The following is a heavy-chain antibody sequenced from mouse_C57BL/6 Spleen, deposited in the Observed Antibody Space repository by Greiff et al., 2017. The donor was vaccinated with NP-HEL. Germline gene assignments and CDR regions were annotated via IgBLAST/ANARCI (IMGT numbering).Heavy chain of an antibody. Sequence: QVHVKQPGAELVKPGASVKVSCKASGYTFTSYWMHWVKQRPGQGLEWIGRIHPSDSDTNYNQKFKGKATLTVDKSSSTAYMQLSSLTSEDSAVYYCAIYYSKGYYAMDYWGQGTSVTVSS. CDR3: AIYYSKGYYAMDY. CDR2: IHPSDSDT. D-gene: IGHD2-5*01. J-gene: IGHJ4*01. CDR1: GYTFTSYW. V-gene: IGHV1-74*01.